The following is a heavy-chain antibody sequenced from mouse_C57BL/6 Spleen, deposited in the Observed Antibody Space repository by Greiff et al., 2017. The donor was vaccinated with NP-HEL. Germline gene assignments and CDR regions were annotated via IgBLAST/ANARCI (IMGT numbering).Heavy chain of an antibody. CDR2: IDPETGGT. Sequence: QVQLQQSGAELVRPGASVTLSCKASGYTFTDYEMHWVKQTPVHGLEWIGAIDPETGGTAYNQKFKGKAILTADKSSSTAYMELRSLTSEDSAVYYCTRTPLYYCGRGFAYWGQGTLVTVSA. J-gene: IGHJ3*01. D-gene: IGHD1-1*01. V-gene: IGHV1-15*01. CDR1: GYTFTDYE. CDR3: TRTPLYYCGRGFAY.